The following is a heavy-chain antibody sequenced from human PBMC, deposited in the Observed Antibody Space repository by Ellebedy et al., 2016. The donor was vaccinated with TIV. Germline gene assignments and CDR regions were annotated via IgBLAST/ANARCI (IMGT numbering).Heavy chain of an antibody. V-gene: IGHV3-23*01. Sequence: GGSLRLSCAASGFTFRSYVMSWVRQAPGRGLEWVSSISGSGLSTYYADSVKGRFTISRDNSKNTVYLHMNSLGAEDTAVYYCARSTPYYFNAGIHFDDSWGQGILVTVSS. CDR1: GFTFRSYV. CDR3: ARSTPYYFNAGIHFDDS. J-gene: IGHJ4*02. CDR2: ISGSGLST. D-gene: IGHD3-10*01.